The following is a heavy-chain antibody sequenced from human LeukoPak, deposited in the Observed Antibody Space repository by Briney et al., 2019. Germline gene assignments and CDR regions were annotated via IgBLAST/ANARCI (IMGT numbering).Heavy chain of an antibody. V-gene: IGHV3-23*01. CDR2: ISGSGGST. CDR3: AKGLSSALYEAGALRSDP. CDR1: GFTFSNYA. J-gene: IGHJ5*02. D-gene: IGHD6-13*01. Sequence: GGSLRLSCAASGFTFSNYAMSWVRLAPVKGLEWVSAISGSGGSTFYADSVKGRFTISRDNSLNSLYLQMNKLRGEDTAVYYCAKGLSSALYEAGALRSDPWGQGALVTVSS.